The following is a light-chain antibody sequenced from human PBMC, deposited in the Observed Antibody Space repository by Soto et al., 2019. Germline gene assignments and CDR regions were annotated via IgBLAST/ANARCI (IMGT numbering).Light chain of an antibody. V-gene: IGKV3-15*01. CDR2: GAS. J-gene: IGKJ1*01. CDR3: QQYNKWRT. CDR1: QSVSSN. Sequence: EIVMAQSPGTLSASPGERATLSCRASQSVSSNLAWYQQKPGQAPRLLIYGASTRATGIPARISGSGSGTEFTLTITSLQSEDFAVYYCQQYNKWRTFGQGTKV.